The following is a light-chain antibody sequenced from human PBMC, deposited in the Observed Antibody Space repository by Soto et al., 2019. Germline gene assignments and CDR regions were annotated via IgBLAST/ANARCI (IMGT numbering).Light chain of an antibody. J-gene: IGLJ1*01. V-gene: IGLV1-40*01. CDR1: SSNIGSNY. Sequence: QSVLTQPPSASGTPGQRVTISCSGSSSNIGSNYVYWYQQLPVTAPKLLIYGNSNRPSGVPDRFSGSKSGTPASLAITGLQAEDEADYYCQSYDSSLSGSVFGTGTKVTVL. CDR2: GNS. CDR3: QSYDSSLSGSV.